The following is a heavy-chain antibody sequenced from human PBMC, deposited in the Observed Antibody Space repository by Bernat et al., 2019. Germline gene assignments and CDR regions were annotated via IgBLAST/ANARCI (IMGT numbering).Heavy chain of an antibody. J-gene: IGHJ6*03. CDR1: GFTFDDYA. Sequence: EVQLVESGGGLVQPGRSLRLSCAASGFTFDDYAMNWVRQAPGKGREWVSGISWNSDTIAYADSVERRFTITRDHAKNALYLQMNRLKGENTALYYCAKKLSAGERFRYMDVWGIGTTVTV. CDR2: ISWNSDTI. CDR3: AKKLSAGERFRYMDV. V-gene: IGHV3-9*01. D-gene: IGHD1-1*01.